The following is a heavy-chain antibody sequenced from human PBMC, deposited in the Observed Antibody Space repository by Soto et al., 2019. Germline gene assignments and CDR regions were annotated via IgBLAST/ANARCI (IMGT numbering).Heavy chain of an antibody. D-gene: IGHD3-3*02. CDR2: IFYLGSS. J-gene: IGHJ5*02. CDR3: ARHSLALRKNNWSDP. CDR1: GDSIISSDFY. Sequence: SETLSLTCTVSGDSIISSDFYWGWVRQPPGKGLEWIGSIFYLGSSYYNPSLKSRVTMSVDTSKNQFSLRLRSVTAADTALYFCARHSLALRKNNWSDPWGQGIMVTVYS. V-gene: IGHV4-39*01.